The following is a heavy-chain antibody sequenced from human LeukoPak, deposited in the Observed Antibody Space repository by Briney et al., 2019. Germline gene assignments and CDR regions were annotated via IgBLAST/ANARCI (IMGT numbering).Heavy chain of an antibody. CDR2: MNPNSGNT. Sequence: ASLRLSCTASGFTFTSYGITWVRQAPGQGLEWMGWMNPNSGNTGYAQKFQGRVTMTRNTSISTAYMELSSLRSEDTAVYYCARGGYCTNGVCYTGIFDYWGQGTLVTVSS. J-gene: IGHJ4*02. CDR1: GFTFTSYG. D-gene: IGHD2-8*01. V-gene: IGHV1-8*01. CDR3: ARGGYCTNGVCYTGIFDY.